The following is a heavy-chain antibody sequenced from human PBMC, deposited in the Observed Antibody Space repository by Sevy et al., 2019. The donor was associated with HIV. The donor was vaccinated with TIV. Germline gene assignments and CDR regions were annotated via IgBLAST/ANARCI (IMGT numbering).Heavy chain of an antibody. CDR1: GGSITSLY. CDR3: AGENAWGRGYS. V-gene: IGHV4-59*08. Sequence: SETLSLTCTVSGGSITSLYWNWIRQPPEKGLEWIANIYYNGHINYNPSLKSRVTLSLDTSKNHFSLRLSSVTAADTAMYYCAGENAWGRGYSWGQGTLVTVSS. J-gene: IGHJ4*02. CDR2: IYYNGHI. D-gene: IGHD1-26*01.